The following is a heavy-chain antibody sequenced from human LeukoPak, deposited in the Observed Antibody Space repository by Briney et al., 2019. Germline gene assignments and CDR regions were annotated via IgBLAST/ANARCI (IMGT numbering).Heavy chain of an antibody. CDR2: IIPILGTA. CDR3: ARSTYYYDSSGYYPDY. Sequence: ASVKVSCKASGYTFTSYDINWVRQAPGQGLEWMGRIIPILGTANYAQKFQGRVTITADKSTSTAYMELSSLRSEDTAVYYCARSTYYYDSSGYYPDYWGQGTLVTVSS. V-gene: IGHV1-69*04. D-gene: IGHD3-22*01. CDR1: GYTFTSYD. J-gene: IGHJ4*02.